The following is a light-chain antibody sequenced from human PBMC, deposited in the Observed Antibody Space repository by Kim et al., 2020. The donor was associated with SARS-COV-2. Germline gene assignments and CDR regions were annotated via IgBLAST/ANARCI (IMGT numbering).Light chain of an antibody. CDR2: GAS. J-gene: IGKJ1*01. Sequence: VSPGESASLSCRPSQSASSSLAWYQQKPGQAPRLLIYGASTRATGIPVRFSGSGSGTEFTLTISSLQSEDFAVYYCQQYDDWPLAFGQGTKVDIK. CDR3: QQYDDWPLA. CDR1: QSASSS. V-gene: IGKV3-15*01.